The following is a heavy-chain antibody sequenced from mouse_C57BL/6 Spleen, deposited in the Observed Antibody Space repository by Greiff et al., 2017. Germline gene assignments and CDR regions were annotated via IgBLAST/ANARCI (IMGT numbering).Heavy chain of an antibody. Sequence: EVKLVESEGGLVQPGSSMKLSCTASGFTFSDYYMAWVRQVPEKGLEWVANINYDGSSTYYLDSLKSRFIISRDNAKNILYLQMSSLKSEDTATYYCAREITTRDYYAMDYWGQGTSVTVSS. CDR2: INYDGSST. CDR3: AREITTRDYYAMDY. CDR1: GFTFSDYY. D-gene: IGHD1-1*01. J-gene: IGHJ4*01. V-gene: IGHV5-16*01.